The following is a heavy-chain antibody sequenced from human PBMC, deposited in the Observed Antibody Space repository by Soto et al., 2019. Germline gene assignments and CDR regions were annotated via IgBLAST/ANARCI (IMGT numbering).Heavy chain of an antibody. J-gene: IGHJ6*02. CDR2: INPNSGGT. D-gene: IGHD6-6*01. Sequence: ASVKVSCKASGYTFTGYYMHWVRQAPGQGLEWMGWINPNSGGTNYAQKFQGWVTMTRDTSISTAYMELSRLRSDDTAVCYCARMGAARPDPGPYYYYGMDVWGQGTTVTVSS. CDR3: ARMGAARPDPGPYYYYGMDV. CDR1: GYTFTGYY. V-gene: IGHV1-2*04.